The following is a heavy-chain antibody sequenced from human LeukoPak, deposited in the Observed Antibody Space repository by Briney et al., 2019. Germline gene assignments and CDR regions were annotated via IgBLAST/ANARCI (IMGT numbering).Heavy chain of an antibody. CDR3: ARRFYDFWSGEGWFDP. J-gene: IGHJ5*02. CDR2: IYPGDSDT. CDR1: GYSFTSYW. D-gene: IGHD3-3*01. Sequence: GESLKISCKGSGYSFTSYWIGWVRQMPGKGLEWMGIIYPGDSDTRYSPSFQGQVTISADKSISTAYLQWSSLKASDTAMYYCARRFYDFWSGEGWFDPWGQGTLVTGSS. V-gene: IGHV5-51*01.